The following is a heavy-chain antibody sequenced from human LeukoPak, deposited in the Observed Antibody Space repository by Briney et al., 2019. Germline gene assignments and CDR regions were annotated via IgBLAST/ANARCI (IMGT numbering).Heavy chain of an antibody. CDR2: INHSGST. V-gene: IGHV4-34*01. Sequence: SETLSLTCAVYGGSFSGYYWSWIRQPPGKGLEWIGEINHSGSTNYNPSLKSRVTISVDTSKNQFSLKLSSVTAADTAVYCCARRGNPYYYDSSGYYSWDYWGQGTLVTVSS. CDR1: GGSFSGYY. CDR3: ARRGNPYYYDSSGYYSWDY. J-gene: IGHJ4*02. D-gene: IGHD3-22*01.